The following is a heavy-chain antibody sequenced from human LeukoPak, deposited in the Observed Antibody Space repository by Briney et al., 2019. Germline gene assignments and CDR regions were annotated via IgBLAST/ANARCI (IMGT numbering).Heavy chain of an antibody. CDR2: IYSGGST. J-gene: IGHJ6*03. D-gene: IGHD1-26*01. CDR3: AREGWEPPSYYYMDV. Sequence: GGSLRLSCAASGFTVSSNYMSWVRQAPGKGLEWVSVIYSGGSTYYADSVKGRFTISRDNSKNTLYLQMNSLRAEDTAVYYCAREGWEPPSYYYMDVWGKGTTVTISS. CDR1: GFTVSSNY. V-gene: IGHV3-66*01.